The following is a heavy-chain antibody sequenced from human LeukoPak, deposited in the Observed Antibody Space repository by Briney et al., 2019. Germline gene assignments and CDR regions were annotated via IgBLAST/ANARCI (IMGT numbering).Heavy chain of an antibody. CDR2: IIPILGIA. CDR1: GGTFSSYA. CDR3: ARSLSP. J-gene: IGHJ5*02. V-gene: IGHV1-69*04. Sequence: GASVKVSCKASGGTFSSYAISWVRQAPGQGLEWMGRIIPILGIANYAQKFQGRITMTRDTSTSTVYMELSSLRSEDTAVYYCARSLSPWGQGTLVTVSS.